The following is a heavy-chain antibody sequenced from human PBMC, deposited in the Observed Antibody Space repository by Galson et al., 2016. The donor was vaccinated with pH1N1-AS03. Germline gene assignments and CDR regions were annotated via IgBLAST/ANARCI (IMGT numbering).Heavy chain of an antibody. Sequence: SVKVSCKAYGDSFNNYAISWVRQAPEQGLQWVGGIIPTLGIVNVAQSFQGRVTITADTSTNTAHMALSSLRSEDTAVYYCARILGYNYGRVHYWGQGTHVTVSS. D-gene: IGHD5-18*01. J-gene: IGHJ4*02. CDR3: ARILGYNYGRVHY. CDR1: GDSFNNYA. V-gene: IGHV1-69*10. CDR2: IIPTLGIV.